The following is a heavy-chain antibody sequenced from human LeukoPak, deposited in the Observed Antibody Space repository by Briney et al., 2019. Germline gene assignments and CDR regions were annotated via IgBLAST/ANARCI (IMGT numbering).Heavy chain of an antibody. CDR2: ITSSSSYI. D-gene: IGHD5-18*01. J-gene: IGHJ3*02. CDR1: GFTFSSYS. Sequence: GGSLRLSSAASGFTFSSYSMNWVRQAPGKGLEWVSSITSSSSYIYYADSVKGRFTISRDNAKNSLFLQMNSLRAEDTAVYYCARGGGYSYGLYDAFDIWGQGTMVTVSS. V-gene: IGHV3-21*01. CDR3: ARGGGYSYGLYDAFDI.